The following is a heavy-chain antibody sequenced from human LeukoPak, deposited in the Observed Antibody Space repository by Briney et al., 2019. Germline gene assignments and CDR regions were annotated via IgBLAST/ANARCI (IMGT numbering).Heavy chain of an antibody. V-gene: IGHV4-31*03. CDR1: GGSISSGGYY. J-gene: IGHJ3*02. CDR3: ARGPYYSDSSGYYYVLADI. CDR2: IYYSGST. Sequence: SETLSLTCIVSGGSISSGGYYWSWIRQHPGTGLEWIGYIYYSGSTYYNPSLKSRVTISVDTSKNQFSLKLSSVTAADTAVYYCARGPYYSDSSGYYYVLADIWGQGTMVTVSS. D-gene: IGHD3-22*01.